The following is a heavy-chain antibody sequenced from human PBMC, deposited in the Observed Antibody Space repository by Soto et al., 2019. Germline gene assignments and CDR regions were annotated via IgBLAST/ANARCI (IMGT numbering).Heavy chain of an antibody. CDR2: ISYAGSNE. Sequence: QVQVVESGGGVVQPGRSLRLSCAASGFTFSSYAMHWVRQVPGKGLEWVAVISYAGSNEFYADSVKGRFTISRDNSKNPLYLSTTSLRAENTVVYYCARSRARIVVAFYFEYWGQGNVVRVSS. J-gene: IGHJ4*02. V-gene: IGHV3-30-3*01. CDR3: ARSRARIVVAFYFEY. CDR1: GFTFSSYA. D-gene: IGHD6-19*01.